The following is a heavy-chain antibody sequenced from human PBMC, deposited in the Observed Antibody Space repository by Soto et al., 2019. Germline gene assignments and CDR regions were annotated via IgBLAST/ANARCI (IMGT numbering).Heavy chain of an antibody. V-gene: IGHV3-23*01. CDR1: GFTFSSYA. D-gene: IGHD2-21*01. Sequence: GGSLRLSCAASGFTFSSYAMGWVRQAPGKGLEWVSVISDGGDRTYYANSVKGRFTISRDNSKNTLYLQMNTLRAEETAVYYCAKAPAYSLYYFDYWGQGTLVTVSS. CDR3: AKAPAYSLYYFDY. J-gene: IGHJ4*02. CDR2: ISDGGDRT.